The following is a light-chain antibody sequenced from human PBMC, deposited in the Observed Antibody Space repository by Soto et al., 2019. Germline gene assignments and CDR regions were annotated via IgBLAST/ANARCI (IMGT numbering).Light chain of an antibody. V-gene: IGLV1-51*01. CDR3: CSYAGRSPWDV. Sequence: QSVLTQSPSVSAAPGQKVTISCSGSSSNIGNNYVSWYQQLPGTAPKLIIYEGNQRPSGVSDRFSGANSGDTPSLTISGLQADDEADYYCCSYAGRSPWDVFGTGTKLTVL. J-gene: IGLJ1*01. CDR2: EGN. CDR1: SSNIGNNY.